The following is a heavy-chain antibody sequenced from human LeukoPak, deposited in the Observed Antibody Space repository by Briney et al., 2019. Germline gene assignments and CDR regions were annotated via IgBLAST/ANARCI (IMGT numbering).Heavy chain of an antibody. CDR2: ISGSGSTT. J-gene: IGHJ4*02. V-gene: IGHV3-23*01. D-gene: IGHD2-2*01. Sequence: GGSLRLSCAASGLTFSSYDMTWVRQAPGKGLEWVSTISGSGSTTDYADSVKGRFTVSRDNSKNTLYLQINGLRAEDTAMYYCAKGSTSWLFDSGGQGTLVTVSS. CDR1: GLTFSSYD. CDR3: AKGSTSWLFDS.